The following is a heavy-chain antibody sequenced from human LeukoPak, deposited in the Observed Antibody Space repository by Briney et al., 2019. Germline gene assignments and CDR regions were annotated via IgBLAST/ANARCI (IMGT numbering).Heavy chain of an antibody. CDR2: ISSSSSTI. Sequence: GGSLRLSCAASGFTFSSYSMNWVRQALGKGLEWVSYISSSSSTIYYADSVKGRFTISRDNAKSSLYLQMNSLRVEDTAVYYCARVRWPASKYWGQGTLVTVSS. J-gene: IGHJ4*02. V-gene: IGHV3-48*04. CDR1: GFTFSSYS. CDR3: ARVRWPASKY. D-gene: IGHD2-2*01.